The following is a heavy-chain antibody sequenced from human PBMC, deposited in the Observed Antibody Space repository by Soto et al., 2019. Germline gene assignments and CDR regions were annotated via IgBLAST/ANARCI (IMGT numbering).Heavy chain of an antibody. J-gene: IGHJ6*02. CDR1: GFTFSDYA. Sequence: GGSLRLSCLASGFTFSDYAMTWVRHVPGRGLEWVASLDGAGGSTYYADSVRGRFAISRDNSQNTLFLQMKRLTVDDTAIYYCTAPRDEYGSGVSWFTYGMDIWGQGTTVTVSS. D-gene: IGHD3-10*01. V-gene: IGHV3-23*01. CDR3: TAPRDEYGSGVSWFTYGMDI. CDR2: LDGAGGST.